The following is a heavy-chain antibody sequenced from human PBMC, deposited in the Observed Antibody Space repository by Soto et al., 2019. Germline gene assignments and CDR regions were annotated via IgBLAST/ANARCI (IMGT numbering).Heavy chain of an antibody. CDR3: TRQYNWNDNYFDP. CDR2: SYNSGTT. V-gene: IGHV4-39*01. D-gene: IGHD1-20*01. Sequence: SDTLSLTYTVSGASISVHSYYWTWIRHPPVKGLDWIGSSYNSGTTYFNRSLKSPATISVDTSKNQFSLRLTSVTADDTAIYYCTRQYNWNDNYFDPWGPGDLVTVSS. J-gene: IGHJ5*02. CDR1: GASISVHSYY.